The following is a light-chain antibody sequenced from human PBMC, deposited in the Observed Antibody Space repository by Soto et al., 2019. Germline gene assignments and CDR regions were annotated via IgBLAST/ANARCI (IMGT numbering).Light chain of an antibody. Sequence: QSALTQPASVSRSPGQSIAISCTGTSSDVGAYDYVSWYQQHPGKAPKLMIYDVSNRPSGVSSRFSGSKSGNTASLTISGLQAEDEADYYCSSYTSSSTPLYVFGTGTRSPS. J-gene: IGLJ1*01. CDR2: DVS. CDR3: SSYTSSSTPLYV. CDR1: SSDVGAYDY. V-gene: IGLV2-14*01.